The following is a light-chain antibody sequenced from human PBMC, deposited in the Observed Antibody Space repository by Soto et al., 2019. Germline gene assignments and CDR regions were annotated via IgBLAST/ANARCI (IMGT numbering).Light chain of an antibody. CDR1: NSDVGSYNL. J-gene: IGLJ2*01. V-gene: IGLV2-14*02. CDR3: SSFTSITTPHVV. CDR2: EVS. Sequence: QSALTQPASVAGSPGQSITISCTGANSDVGSYNLVSWYQQHPGKAPKLMIFEVSQRPSGVSNRFSGSKSGNTASLTISGLQAEDEADYYCSSFTSITTPHVVFGGGTKVTVL.